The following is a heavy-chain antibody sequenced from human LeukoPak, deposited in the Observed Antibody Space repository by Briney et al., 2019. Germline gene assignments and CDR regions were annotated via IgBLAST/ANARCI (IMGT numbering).Heavy chain of an antibody. Sequence: SETLSLTCNVSGGSIRGYYWSWIRQPPGRRLEWIGYIYCSGSTNYNPSLKSRVIISVDTSKNQFSLKLNSVTAADTAVYYCARAGDYGIKDWGQGTLVTVSS. J-gene: IGHJ4*02. D-gene: IGHD4-17*01. V-gene: IGHV4-59*01. CDR1: GGSIRGYY. CDR3: ARAGDYGIKD. CDR2: IYCSGST.